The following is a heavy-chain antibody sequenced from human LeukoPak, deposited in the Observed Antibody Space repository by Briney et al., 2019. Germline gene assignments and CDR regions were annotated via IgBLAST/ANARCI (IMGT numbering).Heavy chain of an antibody. CDR2: MKQDGSAR. J-gene: IGHJ4*02. D-gene: IGHD3-22*01. CDR3: EGTYYYDSGDDY. Sequence: GGSLRLSCAGSGFSFSNYWMAWVRQAPGKGPEWVANMKQDGSARHYADSVKGRFTISRDNAQNSVYLQMNSLRAEDTAVYYCEGTYYYDSGDDYWGQGTLVTVSS. CDR1: GFSFSNYW. V-gene: IGHV3-7*03.